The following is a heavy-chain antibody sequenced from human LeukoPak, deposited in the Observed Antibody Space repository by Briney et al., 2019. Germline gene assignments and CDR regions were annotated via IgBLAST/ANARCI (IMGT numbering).Heavy chain of an antibody. CDR3: ARHRYRLSSGWYWYFDL. D-gene: IGHD6-19*01. V-gene: IGHV1-2*02. CDR1: GYTFTGYY. J-gene: IGHJ2*01. CDR2: INPNSGGT. Sequence: ASVKVSCKASGYTFTGYYMHWVRQAPGQGLEWMGWINPNSGGTNYAQKFQGRVTMTRDTSISTAYMELSRLRSDDTAVYYCARHRYRLSSGWYWYFDLWGRGTLVTVSS.